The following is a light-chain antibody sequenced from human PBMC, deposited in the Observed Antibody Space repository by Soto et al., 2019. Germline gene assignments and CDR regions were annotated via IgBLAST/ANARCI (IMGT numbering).Light chain of an antibody. J-gene: IGKJ5*01. CDR1: RSISTY. CDR2: GAV. Sequence: DIQMTQSPSSLSASVGDRVTITCRASRSISTYLNWYHQKPGKAPKLLVYGAVTLHSGVPSRFSGSGSGTDFTLTISSLQPEDYATYYCQQSFSTPLTLGQGTRLEIK. V-gene: IGKV1-39*01. CDR3: QQSFSTPLT.